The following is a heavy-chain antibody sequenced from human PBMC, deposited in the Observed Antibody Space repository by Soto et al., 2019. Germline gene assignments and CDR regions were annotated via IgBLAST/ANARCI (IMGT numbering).Heavy chain of an antibody. V-gene: IGHV3-23*01. D-gene: IGHD3-16*01. CDR2: ISDGGTRT. CDR3: AKKRGARDADLQYYFDS. CDR1: GFTFSTYA. J-gene: IGHJ4*02. Sequence: EVQLFEYGGGSVQPGGSLTLSCAASGFTFSTYAMTWVRQAPGKGLEWVSSISDGGTRTYYADSVKGRFTISRDNSGNTLFLQLTSLRDEDTAVYYCAKKRGARDADLQYYFDSWGPGTPVIVSS.